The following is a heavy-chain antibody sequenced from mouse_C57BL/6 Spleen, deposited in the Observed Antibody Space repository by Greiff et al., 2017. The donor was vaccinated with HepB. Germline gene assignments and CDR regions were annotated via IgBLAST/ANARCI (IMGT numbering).Heavy chain of an antibody. CDR1: GFTFSSYG. CDR2: ISSGGSYT. D-gene: IGHD4-1*01. Sequence: EVKVVESGGDLVKPGGSLKLSCAASGFTFSSYGMSWVRQTPDKRLEWVATISSGGSYTYYPDSVKGRFTISRDNAKNTLYLQMSSLKSEDTAMYYCARDWDVIDYWGQGTTLTVSS. CDR3: ARDWDVIDY. V-gene: IGHV5-6*01. J-gene: IGHJ2*01.